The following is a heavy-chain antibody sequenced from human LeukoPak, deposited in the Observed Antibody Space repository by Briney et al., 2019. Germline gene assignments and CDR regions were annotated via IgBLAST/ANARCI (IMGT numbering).Heavy chain of an antibody. CDR2: IDQGGSTK. J-gene: IGHJ3*01. CDR3: VRDKGGRSGAIYYDAFDV. V-gene: IGHV3-7*01. D-gene: IGHD1-26*01. Sequence: PGGSLRLSCAASGFTFNTYWIIWVRQAPGKGLEWVANIDQGGSTKYYVDSLKGRFTISRDNAKNSLYLQMNSLRAEDTAVYYCVRDKGGRSGAIYYDAFDVWGQGTMVTVSS. CDR1: GFTFNTYW.